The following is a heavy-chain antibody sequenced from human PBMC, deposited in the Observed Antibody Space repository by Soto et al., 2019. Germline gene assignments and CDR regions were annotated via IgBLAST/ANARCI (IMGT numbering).Heavy chain of an antibody. V-gene: IGHV3-30*18. J-gene: IGHJ4*02. CDR2: ISYDGSNK. Sequence: GGSLRLSCAASGFTFSSYGMHWVRQAPGKGLEWVAVISYDGSNKYYADSVKGRFTISRDNSKNTLYLQMNSLRAEDTAVYYCAKELTSESIAVAGDYWGQGTLVTVSS. CDR3: AKELTSESIAVAGDY. CDR1: GFTFSSYG. D-gene: IGHD6-19*01.